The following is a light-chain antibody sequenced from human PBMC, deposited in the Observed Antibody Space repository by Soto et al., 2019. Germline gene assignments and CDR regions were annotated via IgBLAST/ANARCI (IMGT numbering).Light chain of an antibody. CDR1: QSVRSSY. CDR2: GAS. J-gene: IGKJ5*01. Sequence: EIVLTQSPGTLSLSPGERATLSCRASQSVRSSYLAWYQQKPGQAPRLLMYGASSRATGIPDRFSGSGSGTDFTLTISRLEPEDFAVYYFQQYGSSPTFGQGTRLEIK. V-gene: IGKV3-20*01. CDR3: QQYGSSPT.